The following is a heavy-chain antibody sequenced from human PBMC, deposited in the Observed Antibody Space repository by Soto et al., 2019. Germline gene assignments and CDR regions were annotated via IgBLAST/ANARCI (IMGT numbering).Heavy chain of an antibody. CDR2: IYYSGST. Sequence: SETLSLTCTVSGGSISSYYWSWIRQPPGKGLEWIGYIYYSGSTNYNPSLKSRVTISVDTSKNQFSLKLSSVTAADTAVYYCARLVAVCSGGSCYSGYYYYMDVWGKGTTVTVSS. CDR3: ARLVAVCSGGSCYSGYYYYMDV. CDR1: GGSISSYY. D-gene: IGHD2-15*01. V-gene: IGHV4-59*08. J-gene: IGHJ6*03.